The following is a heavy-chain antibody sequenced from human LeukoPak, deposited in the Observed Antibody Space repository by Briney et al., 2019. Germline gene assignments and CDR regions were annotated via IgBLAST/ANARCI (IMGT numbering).Heavy chain of an antibody. J-gene: IGHJ4*02. CDR3: ARGPRAPGIAAAEGFFDY. CDR2: IYHSGST. V-gene: IGHV4-4*02. Sequence: SETLSLTCAVSGGSISSSNWWSWVRQPPGKGLEWIGEIYHSGSTNYNPSLKSRVTISVDKSKNQFSLKLSSVTAADTAVYYCARGPRAPGIAAAEGFFDYWGQGTLVTVSS. CDR1: GGSISSSNW. D-gene: IGHD6-13*01.